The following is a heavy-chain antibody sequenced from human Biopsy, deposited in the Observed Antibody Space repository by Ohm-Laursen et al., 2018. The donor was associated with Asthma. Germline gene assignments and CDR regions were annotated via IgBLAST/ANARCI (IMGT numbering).Heavy chain of an antibody. D-gene: IGHD3-22*01. CDR2: VSSDGHNK. CDR3: ARQSGQDYGDSSGFDI. CDR1: GFVFSQCG. V-gene: IGHV3-30*03. J-gene: IGHJ3*02. Sequence: SLRLSCTASGFVFSQCGMHWVRQGPGKGLEWVSLVSSDGHNKYYEDSVKGRFTISRDNSRNRLYLQINRLTVEDSAVYFCARQSGQDYGDSSGFDIWGQGTKVAVSS.